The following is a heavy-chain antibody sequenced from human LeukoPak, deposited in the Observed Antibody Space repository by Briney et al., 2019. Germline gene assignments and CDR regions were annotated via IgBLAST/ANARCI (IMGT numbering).Heavy chain of an antibody. V-gene: IGHV4-34*01. CDR1: GGSFSGYY. CDR2: INHSGST. D-gene: IGHD4-11*01. CDR3: ARSPTVTTESYFHY. J-gene: IGHJ4*02. Sequence: KTSETLSLTCAVYGGSFSGYYWSWIRQPPGKGLEWIGEINHSGSTNYNPSLKSRVTISVDTSKNQFSLKLSSVTAADTAVYYCARSPTVTTESYFHYWGQGTLVTVSS.